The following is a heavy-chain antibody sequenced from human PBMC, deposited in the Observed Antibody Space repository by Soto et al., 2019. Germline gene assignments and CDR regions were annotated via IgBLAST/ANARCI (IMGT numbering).Heavy chain of an antibody. CDR3: ARDDIWFGEPLGYDAFDI. CDR2: IWYDGSNK. D-gene: IGHD3-10*01. J-gene: IGHJ3*02. V-gene: IGHV3-33*01. Sequence: GGSLRLSCAASGFTFSSYGMHWVRQAPGKGLEWVAVIWYDGSNKYYADSVKGRFTISRDNSKNTLYLQMNSLRAEDTAVYYCARDDIWFGEPLGYDAFDIWGQGTMVTVSS. CDR1: GFTFSSYG.